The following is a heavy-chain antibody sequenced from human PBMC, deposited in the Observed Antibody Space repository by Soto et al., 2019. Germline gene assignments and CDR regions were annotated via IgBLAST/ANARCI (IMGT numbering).Heavy chain of an antibody. V-gene: IGHV3-66*01. Sequence: GGSLRLSCASSGFTVSSNYMSWVRQAPGKGLEWVSVIYSGGSTYYVDSVKGRFTISRDNAKNSLYLQMNSLRADDTAVYYCASGDAMDVWGQGTTVTVSS. CDR1: GFTVSSNY. J-gene: IGHJ6*02. CDR2: IYSGGST. CDR3: ASGDAMDV.